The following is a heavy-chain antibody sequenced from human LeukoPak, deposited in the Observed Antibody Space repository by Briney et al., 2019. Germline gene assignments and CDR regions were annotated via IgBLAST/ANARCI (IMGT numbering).Heavy chain of an antibody. D-gene: IGHD2-2*01. V-gene: IGHV3-48*03. J-gene: IGHJ4*02. CDR2: ISSSGSTI. CDR1: GFTFSSYE. Sequence: GGSLRLSCAASGFTFSSYEMNWVRQAPGKGLEGGSYISSSGSTIYYADSVKGRFTISRDNSKNTLYLQMNSLRAEDTAVYYCASPRVPAAMTPDFDYWGQGTLVTVSS. CDR3: ASPRVPAAMTPDFDY.